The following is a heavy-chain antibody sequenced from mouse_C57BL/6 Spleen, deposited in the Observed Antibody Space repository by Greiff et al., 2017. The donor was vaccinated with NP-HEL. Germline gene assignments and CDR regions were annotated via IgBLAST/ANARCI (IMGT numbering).Heavy chain of an antibody. J-gene: IGHJ3*01. V-gene: IGHV7-3*01. CDR3: ARYGQGFAY. Sequence: EVQGVESGGGLVQPGGSLSLSCAASGFTFTDYYMSWVRQPPGKALEWLGFIRNKANGYTTEYSAYVKGRFTISRDNSQSILYLQMNDLRAEYSATYYCARYGQGFAYWGQGTLVTVSA. D-gene: IGHD3-3*01. CDR1: GFTFTDYY. CDR2: IRNKANGYTT.